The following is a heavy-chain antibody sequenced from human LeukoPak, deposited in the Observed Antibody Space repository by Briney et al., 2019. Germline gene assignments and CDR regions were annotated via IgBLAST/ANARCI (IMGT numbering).Heavy chain of an antibody. V-gene: IGHV3-30*04. CDR1: GFTFSSYA. J-gene: IGHJ5*02. D-gene: IGHD2-15*01. Sequence: GGSLRLSCAASGFTFSSYAMHWVRQAPGKGLEWVAVISSDETNIRYGDSVRGRSTVSRDNAKNTVYLRMNSLGADDTAVYYCAKDPYRVVFATGNYLDPWGQGTLVTVSS. CDR2: ISSDETNI. CDR3: AKDPYRVVFATGNYLDP.